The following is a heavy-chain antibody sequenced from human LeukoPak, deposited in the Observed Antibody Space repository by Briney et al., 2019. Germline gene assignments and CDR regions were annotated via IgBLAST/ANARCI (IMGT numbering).Heavy chain of an antibody. D-gene: IGHD5-12*01. CDR3: ARGPSGYHNT. CDR1: AFTFGSYG. CDR2: IRYDGSNK. Sequence: PGGSLRLSCAASAFTFGSYGMHWVRQAPGKGLEWVAFIRYDGSNKYYADSVKGRFTISRDNSKNTLYLQMNSLRAEDTAVYYCARGPSGYHNTGGQGTLVTVSS. V-gene: IGHV3-30*02. J-gene: IGHJ4*02.